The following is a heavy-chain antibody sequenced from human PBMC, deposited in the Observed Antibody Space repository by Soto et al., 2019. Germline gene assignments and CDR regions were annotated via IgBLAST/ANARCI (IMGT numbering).Heavy chain of an antibody. CDR1: GGSISSGGYY. V-gene: IGHV4-31*03. D-gene: IGHD2-21*02. CDR2: IYYTGST. J-gene: IGHJ5*02. CDR3: ARSSPVVTAP. Sequence: QVQLQESGPGLVKPSQTLSLTCTVSGGSISSGGYYWSWIRQHPGKGLEWIGYIYYTGSTYYNPSLRRRITIAGATSKNQFSLQRSSVTAADTAVYYCARSSPVVTAPWGQGTLVTVSS.